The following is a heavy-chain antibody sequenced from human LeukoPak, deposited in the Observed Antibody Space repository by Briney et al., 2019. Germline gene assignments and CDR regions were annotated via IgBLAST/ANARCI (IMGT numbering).Heavy chain of an antibody. CDR1: GGSISSSSYY. D-gene: IGHD3-22*01. V-gene: IGHV4-39*01. J-gene: IGHJ4*02. Sequence: KASETLSLTCTVSGGSISSSSYYWGWIRQPPGKGLEWIGSIYYSGSTYYNPSLKSRVTISVDTSKNHFSLKLSSVTAADTAVYYCASLNYDSSGYYSNFDYWGQGTLVTVSS. CDR2: IYYSGST. CDR3: ASLNYDSSGYYSNFDY.